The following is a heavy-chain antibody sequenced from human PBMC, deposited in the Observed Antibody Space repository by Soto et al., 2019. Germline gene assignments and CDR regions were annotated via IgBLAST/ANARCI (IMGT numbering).Heavy chain of an antibody. CDR1: GGTFSSYA. CDR2: IIPIFGTA. CDR3: AREFGYCSGGSCYSGPYYFDY. J-gene: IGHJ4*02. D-gene: IGHD2-15*01. V-gene: IGHV1-69*13. Sequence: SVKVSCKASGGTFSSYAISWVRQAPGQGLEWMGGIIPIFGTANYAQKFQGRVTITADESTSTAYMELSSLRSEDTAVYYCAREFGYCSGGSCYSGPYYFDYWGQGTLVTVSS.